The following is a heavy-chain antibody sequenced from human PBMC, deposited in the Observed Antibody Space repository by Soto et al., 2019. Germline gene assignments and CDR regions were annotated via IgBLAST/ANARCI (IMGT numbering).Heavy chain of an antibody. D-gene: IGHD6-13*01. CDR1: GYTFTGYY. CDR3: ARDTAAAGTGPSAAGIDP. CDR2: INPNSGGT. V-gene: IGHV1-2*04. Sequence: ASVKVSCKASGYTFTGYYMHWVRQAPGQGLEWMGWINPNSGGTNYAQKFQGWVTMTRDTSISTAYMELSRLRSDDTAVYYCARDTAAAGTGPSAAGIDPWGQGTRVTVSS. J-gene: IGHJ5*02.